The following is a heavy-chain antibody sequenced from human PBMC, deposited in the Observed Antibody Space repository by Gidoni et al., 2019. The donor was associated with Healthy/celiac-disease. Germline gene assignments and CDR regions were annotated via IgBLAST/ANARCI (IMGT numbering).Heavy chain of an antibody. Sequence: EVQLLESGGGLVQPGGSLRLSCEASGFTFSSYAMSWVRKAPGKGLEWVSAISGSGGSTYYADSVKGRFTISRDNSKNTLYLQMNSLRAEDTAVYYCAKDVGRYSGSYYFDYWGQGTLVTVSS. V-gene: IGHV3-23*01. CDR3: AKDVGRYSGSYYFDY. CDR1: GFTFSSYA. J-gene: IGHJ4*02. CDR2: ISGSGGST. D-gene: IGHD1-26*01.